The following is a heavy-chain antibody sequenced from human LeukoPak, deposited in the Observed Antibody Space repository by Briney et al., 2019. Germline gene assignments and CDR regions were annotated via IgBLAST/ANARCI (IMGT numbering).Heavy chain of an antibody. D-gene: IGHD6-13*01. J-gene: IGHJ4*02. Sequence: PSETLSLTCTVSGGSISSYYRSWIRQPPGKGLEWIGYIYYSGSTNYNPSLKSRVTISVDTSKNQFSLKLSSVTAADTAVYYCARLVAAAGNLDYWGQGTQVTVSS. CDR2: IYYSGST. CDR3: ARLVAAAGNLDY. V-gene: IGHV4-59*08. CDR1: GGSISSYY.